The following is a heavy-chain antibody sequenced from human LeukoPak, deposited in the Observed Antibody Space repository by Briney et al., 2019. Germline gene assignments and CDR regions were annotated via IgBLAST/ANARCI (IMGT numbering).Heavy chain of an antibody. CDR2: INAKSGGT. CDR1: GYTFTDYY. D-gene: IGHD7-27*01. J-gene: IGHJ4*02. CDR3: ARDLASTSNWEFDF. V-gene: IGHV1-2*06. Sequence: ASVKVSCKASGYTFTDYYIQWVRQAPGQGLEWLGRINAKSGGTEDAQDFQGRVTLTRDTSISTAYMELSSLTSDDTALYYCARDLASTSNWEFDFWGRGTPVTVSP.